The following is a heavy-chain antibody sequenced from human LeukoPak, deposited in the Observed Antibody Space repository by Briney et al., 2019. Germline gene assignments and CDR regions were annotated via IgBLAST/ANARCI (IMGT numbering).Heavy chain of an antibody. D-gene: IGHD3-22*01. CDR3: GRDFYYYDSSGYSFFPDY. CDR1: GYTFTSYY. CDR2: INPSGGST. V-gene: IGHV1-46*01. J-gene: IGHJ4*02. Sequence: ASVKVSCKASGYTFTSYYMHWVRQAPGQGLEWMGIINPSGGSTSYAQKFQGRVTMTRDTSTSTVYMELSSLRSEDTAVYYCGRDFYYYDSSGYSFFPDYWGQGTPVTVSS.